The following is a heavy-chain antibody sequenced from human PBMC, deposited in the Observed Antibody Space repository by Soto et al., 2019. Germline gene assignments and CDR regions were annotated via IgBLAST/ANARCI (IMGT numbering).Heavy chain of an antibody. CDR3: ARGEIYYDSGGPIPYWLDP. J-gene: IGHJ5*02. D-gene: IGHD3-22*01. CDR1: GYTFTGYY. CDR2: INPNSGGT. Sequence: ASVKVSCKASGYTFTGYYMHWVRQAPGQGLEWMGWINPNSGGTNYAQKFQGWVTMTRDTSISTAYMELSRLRSDDTAVYYCARGEIYYDSGGPIPYWLDPGGQGTLVTVSS. V-gene: IGHV1-2*04.